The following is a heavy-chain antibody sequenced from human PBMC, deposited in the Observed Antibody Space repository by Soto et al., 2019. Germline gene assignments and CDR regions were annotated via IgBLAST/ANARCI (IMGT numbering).Heavy chain of an antibody. J-gene: IGHJ3*02. CDR2: ISAYNGNT. D-gene: IGHD3-3*01. V-gene: IGHV1-18*01. CDR3: ARVGDYDFWSGFRQRGAFDI. CDR1: GYTFTSYG. Sequence: ASVKVSCKASGYTFTSYGISWLRQAPGQGLEWMGWISAYNGNTNYAQKLQGRVTMTTDTSTSTAYMELRSLRSDDTAVYYCARVGDYDFWSGFRQRGAFDIWGQGTMVTVSS.